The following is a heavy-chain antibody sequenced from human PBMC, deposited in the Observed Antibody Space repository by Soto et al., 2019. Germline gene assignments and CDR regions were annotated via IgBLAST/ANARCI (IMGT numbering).Heavy chain of an antibody. Sequence: HPGGSLRLSCAASGFTFSDYAMHWVRQAPGKGLEWVTLISYDGSEKYYADSVKGRFTISRDNSKNTLYLQMNSLRDEDTAVYYCARLYYDYVWGQGTTVTVSS. J-gene: IGHJ6*02. CDR3: ARLYYDYV. V-gene: IGHV3-30*04. CDR1: GFTFSDYA. D-gene: IGHD3-3*01. CDR2: ISYDGSEK.